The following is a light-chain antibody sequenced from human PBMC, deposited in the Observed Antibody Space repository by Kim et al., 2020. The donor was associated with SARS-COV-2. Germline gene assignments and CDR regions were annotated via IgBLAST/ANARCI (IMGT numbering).Light chain of an antibody. J-gene: IGLJ3*02. CDR2: LNSDGSH. CDR1: SGHSSYA. CDR3: QTWGTGIRV. V-gene: IGLV4-69*01. Sequence: ASGKLTCTMSSGHSSYAIAWQQQQPEKGPRYLMKLNSDGSHSKGDGIPDRFSGSSSGAERYLTISSLQSEDEADYYCQTWGTGIRVFGGGTQLTVL.